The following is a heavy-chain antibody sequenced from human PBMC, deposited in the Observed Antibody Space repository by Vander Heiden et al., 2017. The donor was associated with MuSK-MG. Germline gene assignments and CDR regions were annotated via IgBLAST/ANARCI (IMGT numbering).Heavy chain of an antibody. CDR3: ARDTSGAFDI. CDR2: IYSGGST. J-gene: IGHJ3*02. CDR1: GFTVSSNY. V-gene: IGHV3-66*01. Sequence: EVQLVESGGGLVTPGASLRLSCDAPGFTVSSNYMSWVRQAPGKGLEWVSVIYSGGSTYDADAVKGRFTIARDNSKNTLYLQMNSLRAEDTAVYYCARDTSGAFDIWGQGTMVTVSS. D-gene: IGHD3-16*01.